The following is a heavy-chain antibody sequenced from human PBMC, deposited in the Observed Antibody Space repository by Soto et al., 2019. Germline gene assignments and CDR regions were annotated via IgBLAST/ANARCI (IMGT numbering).Heavy chain of an antibody. V-gene: IGHV3-23*01. Sequence: EVQLLESGGGLVQPGGSLRLSCAASAFTFSSYAMSWVRQAPGKGLEWVSAISGSGGSTYYADSVKGRFTISRDNSKNTLYLQMHTLRAEDTAVYYCALQGASWDSSGYWYFDYWGQGTLVTVSS. CDR3: ALQGASWDSSGYWYFDY. D-gene: IGHD3-22*01. CDR1: AFTFSSYA. CDR2: ISGSGGST. J-gene: IGHJ4*02.